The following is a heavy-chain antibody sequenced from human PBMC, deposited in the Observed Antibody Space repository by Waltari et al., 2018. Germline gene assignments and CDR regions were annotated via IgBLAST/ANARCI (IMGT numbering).Heavy chain of an antibody. CDR3: ARATGLTTLDY. CDR1: GGSISRYY. D-gene: IGHD4-4*01. J-gene: IGHJ4*02. Sequence: QVQLQESGPGLVKPSETLSLTCPVSGGSISRYYWSWIRQPPGKGLEWIGYIYYSGSTNYNPSLKSRVTISVDTSKNQFSLKLSSVTAADTAVYYCARATGLTTLDYWGQGTLVTVSS. CDR2: IYYSGST. V-gene: IGHV4-59*01.